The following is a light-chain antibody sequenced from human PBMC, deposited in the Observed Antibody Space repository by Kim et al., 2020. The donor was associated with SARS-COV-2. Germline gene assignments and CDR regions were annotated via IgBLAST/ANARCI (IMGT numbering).Light chain of an antibody. V-gene: IGLV1-47*01. CDR1: SSNIGSNY. Sequence: GQRVTTSCSGSSSNIGSNYVYWYQQLPGTAPKRLIYRNNQRPSGVPDRFSGSKSGTSASLAISGLRSEDEADYYCAAWDDSLSGWVFGGGTQLTVL. CDR2: RNN. J-gene: IGLJ3*02. CDR3: AAWDDSLSGWV.